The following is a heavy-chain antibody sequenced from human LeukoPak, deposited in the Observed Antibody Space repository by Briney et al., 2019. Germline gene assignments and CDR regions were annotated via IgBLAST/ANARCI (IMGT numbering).Heavy chain of an antibody. D-gene: IGHD6-19*01. CDR1: GFTFSSYSMN. V-gene: IGHV4-59*04. J-gene: IGHJ3*02. Sequence: GSLRLSCAASGFTFSSYSMNWVRQPPGKGLEWIATIYYNGNTFYNPSLKSRVAISIDMSKSQFSLHLSSVTAADTAIYYCARLTALAGHRGAFDIWGPGTMVTVSS. CDR2: IYYNGNT. CDR3: ARLTALAGHRGAFDI.